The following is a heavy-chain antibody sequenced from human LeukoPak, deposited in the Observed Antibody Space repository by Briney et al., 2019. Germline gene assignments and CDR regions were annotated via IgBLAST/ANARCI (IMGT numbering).Heavy chain of an antibody. CDR2: IYPGDSDT. Sequence: TGESLKISRNASRYSFTSYWIGWVRQMPGKGLEWMAIIYPGDSDTRYSPSFQGPVTISADKSISTAYLQWSSLKASDTAMYYCASTTPDYYGSGSPMGYFDYWGQGTLVTVSS. CDR1: RYSFTSYW. D-gene: IGHD3-10*01. CDR3: ASTTPDYYGSGSPMGYFDY. J-gene: IGHJ4*02. V-gene: IGHV5-51*01.